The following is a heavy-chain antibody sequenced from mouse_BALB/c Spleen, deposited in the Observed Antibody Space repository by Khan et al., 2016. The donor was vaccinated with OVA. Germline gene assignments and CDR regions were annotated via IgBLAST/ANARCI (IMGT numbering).Heavy chain of an antibody. J-gene: IGHJ4*01. V-gene: IGHV2-6*02. Sequence: QVQLKQSGPGLVAPSQSLSITCTVSGFSLTSYGVHWVRQPPGKGLEWLVVIWSDGSTNYNSVLKSRLSISKDNSKSQVFLKMNSLQTDDTAIYYCARWFDGDSCLYAMDYWGQGTSVTVSS. CDR2: IWSDGST. CDR1: GFSLTSYG. CDR3: ARWFDGDSCLYAMDY. D-gene: IGHD2-13*01.